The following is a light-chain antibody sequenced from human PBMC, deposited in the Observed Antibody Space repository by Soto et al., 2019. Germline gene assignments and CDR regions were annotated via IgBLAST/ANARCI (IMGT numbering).Light chain of an antibody. V-gene: IGKV1-5*03. CDR2: NAS. CDR1: QSIHSR. Sequence: DFQMTQSPSTLSASVGDRVTITCRASQSIHSRLAWHQLKPGRAPKLLMYNASTFKAGVPSRFSGSGSGTEFTLTISTVQTDDFAAYYCHEYNAHPYTVGQGTNVEIK. CDR3: HEYNAHPYT. J-gene: IGKJ2*01.